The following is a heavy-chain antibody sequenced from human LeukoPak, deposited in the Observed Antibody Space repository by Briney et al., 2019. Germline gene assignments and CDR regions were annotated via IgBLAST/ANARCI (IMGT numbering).Heavy chain of an antibody. CDR2: ISGSGGST. V-gene: IGHV3-23*01. CDR1: GFTFSSYA. J-gene: IGHJ4*02. D-gene: IGHD6-19*01. Sequence: GGSLRLSCAASGFTFSSYAMSWVRQAPGKGLEWVSAISGSGGSTYYADSVKGRFTISRDNSKNTLYPQMNSLRAEDTAVYYCAKDAYSSGWYYSRPLDYWGQGTLVTVSS. CDR3: AKDAYSSGWYYSRPLDY.